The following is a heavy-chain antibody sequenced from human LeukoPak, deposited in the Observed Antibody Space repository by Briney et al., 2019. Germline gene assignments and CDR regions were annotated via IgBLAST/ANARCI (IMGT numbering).Heavy chain of an antibody. CDR3: AKVVATIVHNWFDP. D-gene: IGHD5-12*01. J-gene: IGHJ5*02. CDR1: GFTFSSYS. Sequence: GGSLRLSCAASGFTFSSYSMNWVRQAPGKGLEWVSAISGSGGSTYYADSVKGRFTISRDNSKNTLYLQMNSLRAEDTAVYYCAKVVATIVHNWFDPWGQGTLVTVSS. V-gene: IGHV3-23*01. CDR2: ISGSGGST.